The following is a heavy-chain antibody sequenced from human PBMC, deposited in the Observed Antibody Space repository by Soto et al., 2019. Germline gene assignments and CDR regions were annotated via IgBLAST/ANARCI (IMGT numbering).Heavy chain of an antibody. CDR3: ARDLWGYCGADCYPLDV. V-gene: IGHV4-59*01. J-gene: IGHJ6*02. D-gene: IGHD2-21*02. CDR1: GGSISSYY. Sequence: QVRLQESGPGLVKPSETLSLTCTVSGGSISSYYWSWIRQPPGKGLEWIGYMYNTGSTIYNPSLKRRVTISVDTSKNQFSLKLNSVTAADTAVYYCARDLWGYCGADCYPLDVWGQGTMVTVSS. CDR2: MYNTGST.